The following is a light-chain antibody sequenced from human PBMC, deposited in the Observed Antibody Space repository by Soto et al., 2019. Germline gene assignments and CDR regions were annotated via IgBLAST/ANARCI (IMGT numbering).Light chain of an antibody. CDR2: DAS. Sequence: EIVLTQSPATLSLSPGERATLSCRASQSVSSYLAWYQQKPGQAPRLLIYDASNRATGIPARFSGSGSGTDFTLTIDRLEREDIAVYYCQQYGSSPPTFGNGTNVLIK. V-gene: IGKV3-11*01. J-gene: IGKJ3*01. CDR1: QSVSSY. CDR3: QQYGSSPPT.